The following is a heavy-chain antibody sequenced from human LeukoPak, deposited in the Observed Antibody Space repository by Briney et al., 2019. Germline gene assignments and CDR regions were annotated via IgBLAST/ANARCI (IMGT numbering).Heavy chain of an antibody. CDR2: INWGCDTT. CDR1: GFTFDDYT. Sequence: GGSLRLSCAASGFTFDDYTMHWVRQAPGKGLEWVSLINWGCDTTYYSDSVKGRFTISRDNSRNSLFLQMNSLRSEDTASYYCAKGNSGEYYDTYFDSWGQGTLVAVSS. J-gene: IGHJ4*02. V-gene: IGHV3-43*01. CDR3: AKGNSGEYYDTYFDS. D-gene: IGHD1-26*01.